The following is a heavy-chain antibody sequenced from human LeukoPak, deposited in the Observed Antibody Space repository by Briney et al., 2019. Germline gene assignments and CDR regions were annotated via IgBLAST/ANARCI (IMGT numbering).Heavy chain of an antibody. CDR2: IYYGGST. Sequence: SETLSLTCTVSGGSISSGGYYWSWIRQHPGKGLEWIGYIYYGGSTYYNPSLKSRVTISVDTSKNQFSLKLSSVTAADTAVYYCARVPSPTGSYYYDSSGYSTYYFDYWGQGALVTVSS. D-gene: IGHD3-22*01. V-gene: IGHV4-31*03. CDR1: GGSISSGGYY. J-gene: IGHJ4*02. CDR3: ARVPSPTGSYYYDSSGYSTYYFDY.